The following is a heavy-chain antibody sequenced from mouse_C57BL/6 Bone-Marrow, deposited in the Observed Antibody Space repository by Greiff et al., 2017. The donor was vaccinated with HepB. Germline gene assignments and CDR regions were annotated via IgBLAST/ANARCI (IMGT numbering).Heavy chain of an antibody. V-gene: IGHV1-15*01. CDR3: TRVPAQAPWFAY. D-gene: IGHD3-2*02. CDR1: GYTFTDYE. Sequence: LVESGAELVRPGASVTLSCKASGYTFTDYEMHWVKQTPVHGLEWIGAIDPETGGTAYNQKFKGKAILTADKSSSTAYMELRSLTSEDSAVYYCTRVPAQAPWFAYWGQGTLVTVSA. CDR2: IDPETGGT. J-gene: IGHJ3*01.